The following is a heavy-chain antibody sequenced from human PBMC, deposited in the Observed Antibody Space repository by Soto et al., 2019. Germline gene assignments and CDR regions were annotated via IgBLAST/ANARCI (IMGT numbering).Heavy chain of an antibody. CDR3: ARARGYSYGDYYYYYGTDV. D-gene: IGHD5-18*01. Sequence: GASVKVSCKASGGTFSSYAISWVRQAPGQGLEWMGGIIPIFGTANYAQKFQGRVTITADESTSTAYMELSSLRSEDTAVYYCARARGYSYGDYYYYYGTDVWGQGTTVTVSS. J-gene: IGHJ6*02. CDR1: GGTFSSYA. CDR2: IIPIFGTA. V-gene: IGHV1-69*13.